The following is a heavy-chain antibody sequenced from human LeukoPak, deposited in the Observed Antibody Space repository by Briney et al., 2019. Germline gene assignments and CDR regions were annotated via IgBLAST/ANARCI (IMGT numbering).Heavy chain of an antibody. CDR2: ISYDGSNK. V-gene: IGHV3-30-3*01. J-gene: IGHJ4*02. CDR1: GFTFSSYA. Sequence: PGGSLRLSCAASGFTFSSYAMHWVRQAPGKGLEWVAVISYDGSNKYYADSVKGRFTISRDNSKNTLHLQMNSLRAEDTAVYYCARESAAFDYWGQGTLVTVSS. D-gene: IGHD2-2*01. CDR3: ARESAAFDY.